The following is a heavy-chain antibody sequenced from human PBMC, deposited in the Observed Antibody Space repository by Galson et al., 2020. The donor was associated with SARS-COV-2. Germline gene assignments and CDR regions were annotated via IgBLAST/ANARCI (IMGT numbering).Heavy chain of an antibody. CDR3: ARDHAYCSSTSCYSGRWFDP. CDR2: IYYSGST. J-gene: IGHJ5*02. Sequence: SETLSLTCTVSGGSISSYYWSWIRQPPGKGLEWIGYIYYSGSTNYNPSLKSRVTISVDTSKNQFSLKLSSVTAADTAVYYCARDHAYCSSTSCYSGRWFDPWGQGTLVTVSS. D-gene: IGHD2-2*01. CDR1: GGSISSYY. V-gene: IGHV4-59*01.